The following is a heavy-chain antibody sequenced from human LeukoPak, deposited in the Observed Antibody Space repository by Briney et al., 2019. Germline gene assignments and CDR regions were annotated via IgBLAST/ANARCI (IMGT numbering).Heavy chain of an antibody. D-gene: IGHD1-26*01. CDR2: IKHDGSEK. CDR3: ARNSGANVYTYSFQY. J-gene: IGHJ4*02. CDR1: GFTFSSDW. Sequence: GGSLRLSCAASGFTFSSDWMSWVRQAPGKGLEWVANIKHDGSEKYYVDSVKGRFTISRDNAKNSLYLQLNSLRAEDTAVYYCARNSGANVYTYSFQYWGRGTLVTVSS. V-gene: IGHV3-7*05.